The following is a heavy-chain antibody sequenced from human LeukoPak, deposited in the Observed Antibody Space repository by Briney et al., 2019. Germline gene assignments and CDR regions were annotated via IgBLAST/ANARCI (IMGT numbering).Heavy chain of an antibody. CDR2: IKKDGSEK. V-gene: IGHV3-7*01. Sequence: GGSLRLSCAASGFSVSHHWMSWVRQAPGKGLEWVANIKKDGSEKYYGDPVEGRFTFSRDNAKNSVYLQMNSVRAEDTAVYYCARGIIGDNYYGLDVWGRGTTVTVSS. J-gene: IGHJ6*02. CDR3: ARGIIGDNYYGLDV. CDR1: GFSVSHHW. D-gene: IGHD1-14*01.